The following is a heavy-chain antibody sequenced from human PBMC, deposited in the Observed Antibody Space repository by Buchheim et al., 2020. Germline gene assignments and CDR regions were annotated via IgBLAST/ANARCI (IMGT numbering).Heavy chain of an antibody. V-gene: IGHV5-10-1*03. D-gene: IGHD2-2*01. Sequence: EVQLVQSGAEVKKPGESLRISCKGSGYSFTSYWISWVRQMPGKGLEWMGRIDPSDSYTNYSPSFQGHVTISADKSISTASLQWSSLKASDTAMYYCARQEVDCSSTSCLHNWFDPWGQGTL. CDR2: IDPSDSYT. CDR3: ARQEVDCSSTSCLHNWFDP. J-gene: IGHJ5*02. CDR1: GYSFTSYW.